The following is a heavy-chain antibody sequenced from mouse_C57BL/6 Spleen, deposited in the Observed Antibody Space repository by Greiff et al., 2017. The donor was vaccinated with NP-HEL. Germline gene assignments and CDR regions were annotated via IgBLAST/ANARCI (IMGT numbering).Heavy chain of an antibody. Sequence: VQLQQPGAELVMPGASVKLSCKASGYTFTSYWMHWVKQRPGHGLEWIGEIDPSDSYTNYNQKFKGKSTLTVDKSSSTAYMQLSSLTSEDSAVYYCARSLYGNWYFDVWGTGTTVTVSS. V-gene: IGHV1-69*01. CDR3: ARSLYGNWYFDV. J-gene: IGHJ1*03. CDR2: IDPSDSYT. D-gene: IGHD2-1*01. CDR1: GYTFTSYW.